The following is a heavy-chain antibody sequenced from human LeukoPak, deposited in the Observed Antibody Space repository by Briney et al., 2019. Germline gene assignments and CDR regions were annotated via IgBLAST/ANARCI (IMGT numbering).Heavy chain of an antibody. CDR3: ARRVPDRGGTDYCDY. CDR1: GVSISRGGYY. V-gene: IGHV4-31*03. D-gene: IGHD2-15*01. Sequence: SETLSLTCTVSGVSISRGGYYWRWIRQHPGEGLEWIGYIYYSGSTYYNPSLKSRVTISVDTPKNQFSLKPSSVTAADTAVYYCARRVPDRGGTDYCDYWGQGTLVTVSS. J-gene: IGHJ4*02. CDR2: IYYSGST.